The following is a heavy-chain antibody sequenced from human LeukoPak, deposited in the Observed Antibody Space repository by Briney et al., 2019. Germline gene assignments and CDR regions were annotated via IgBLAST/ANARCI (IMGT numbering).Heavy chain of an antibody. V-gene: IGHV1-46*01. J-gene: IGHJ4*02. CDR2: INPSGGST. Sequence: ASVKVSCKASGYTFTSYYMHWVRQAPGQGLEWMGIINPSGGSTSYAQKFQGRVTMTRDTSTSTVYMELSSLRSEDTAVYYCAKVGYSYDSSGYYGFDYWGQGTLVTVSS. CDR1: GYTFTSYY. CDR3: AKVGYSYDSSGYYGFDY. D-gene: IGHD3-22*01.